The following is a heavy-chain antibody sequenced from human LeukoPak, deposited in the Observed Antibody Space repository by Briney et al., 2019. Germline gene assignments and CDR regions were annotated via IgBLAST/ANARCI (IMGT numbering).Heavy chain of an antibody. CDR3: ARGKEGVDY. V-gene: IGHV3-53*01. J-gene: IGHJ4*02. CDR2: IYGGGNT. CDR1: GFTVSSNY. D-gene: IGHD3-16*01. Sequence: GGSLRLSCAASGFTVSSNYMNWVRQAPGKGLEWVSVIYGGGNTYYADSVKGRFTISRDNSKNTLYLQMNSLRAEDTAVHYCARGKEGVDYWGQGTLVTVSS.